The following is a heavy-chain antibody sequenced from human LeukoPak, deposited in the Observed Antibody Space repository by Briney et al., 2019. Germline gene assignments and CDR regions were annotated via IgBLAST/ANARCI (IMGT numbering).Heavy chain of an antibody. CDR1: GYTFTGYY. CDR2: INPNSGGT. J-gene: IGHJ4*02. V-gene: IGHV1-2*02. Sequence: ASVKVSCKASGYTFTGYYMHWVRQAPGQGLEWMGWINPNSGGTNYAQKFQGRVTTTRDTSISTAYMELSRLRSDDTAVYYCARDSYDILTGPSMEFDYWGQGTLVTVSS. D-gene: IGHD3-9*01. CDR3: ARDSYDILTGPSMEFDY.